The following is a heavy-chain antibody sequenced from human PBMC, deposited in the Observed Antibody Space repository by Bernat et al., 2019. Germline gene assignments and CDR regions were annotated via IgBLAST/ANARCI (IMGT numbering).Heavy chain of an antibody. Sequence: QVQLVQSGAEVKKPGSSVKVSCKASGGTFSSYAISWVRQAPGQGLEWMGGIIPIFGTANYAQKFQGRVTITADESTSTAYMELSSLRSEDTAVYYCARDPRYYGSGSYPIITNWFDPWGQGTLVTVSS. J-gene: IGHJ5*02. D-gene: IGHD3-10*01. CDR2: IIPIFGTA. V-gene: IGHV1-69*01. CDR1: GGTFSSYA. CDR3: ARDPRYYGSGSYPIITNWFDP.